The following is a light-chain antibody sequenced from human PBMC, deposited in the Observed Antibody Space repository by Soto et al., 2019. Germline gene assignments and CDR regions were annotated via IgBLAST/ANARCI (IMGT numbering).Light chain of an antibody. CDR3: SSYTTSTTLVV. CDR1: SSNIGAGYD. Sequence: QSVLTQPPSVSGAPGQRVTISCTGRSSNIGAGYDVHWYQQLPGTAPKLMIYEVSHRPSGVSDRFSGSKSGNTAYLTISGLQAEDEADYYCSSYTTSTTLVVFGGGTKLTVL. CDR2: EVS. V-gene: IGLV1-40*01. J-gene: IGLJ3*02.